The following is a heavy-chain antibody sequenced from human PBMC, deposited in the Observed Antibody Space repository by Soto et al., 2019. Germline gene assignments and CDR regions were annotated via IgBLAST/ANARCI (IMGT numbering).Heavy chain of an antibody. V-gene: IGHV3-30*18. CDR2: ISYDGSNK. Sequence: GSLRLSCAASGFTFSSYGMHWVRQAPGKGLEWVAVISYDGSNKYYADSVKGRFTISRDNSKNTLYLQMNSLRAEDTAVYYCAKDPPEAFDIWGQGTMVTVSS. J-gene: IGHJ3*02. CDR3: AKDPPEAFDI. CDR1: GFTFSSYG.